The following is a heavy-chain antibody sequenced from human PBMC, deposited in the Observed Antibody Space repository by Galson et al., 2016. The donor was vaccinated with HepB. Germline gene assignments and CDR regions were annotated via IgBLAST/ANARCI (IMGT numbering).Heavy chain of an antibody. CDR1: GFSFSRYA. Sequence: SLRLSCAASGFSFSRYAMSWVRQAPGKGLDWVSGITGSGGTIFYADSVKGRFTISRDNSKNTLFLQMNSLRAEDTAVYYRVKFKGSGNHDHYSMDVWGKGAAVNLSS. J-gene: IGHJ6*03. D-gene: IGHD1-14*01. V-gene: IGHV3-23*01. CDR3: VKFKGSGNHDHYSMDV. CDR2: ITGSGGTI.